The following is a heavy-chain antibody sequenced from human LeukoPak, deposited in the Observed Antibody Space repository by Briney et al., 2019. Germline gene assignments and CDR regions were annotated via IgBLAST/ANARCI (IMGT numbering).Heavy chain of an antibody. J-gene: IGHJ6*03. V-gene: IGHV3-23*01. Sequence: GGSLRLSCVASGFTFNNYAMHWVRQAPGKGLEWVSTINGNGAATYYADPFKGRFLISRDDSKSTVYLRMNKLRVEGSGLYYCANGLAASGNFLLRDYYYFIDVWGKGTTVIVS. CDR3: ANGLAASGNFLLRDYYYFIDV. CDR2: INGNGAAT. CDR1: GFTFNNYA. D-gene: IGHD1-26*01.